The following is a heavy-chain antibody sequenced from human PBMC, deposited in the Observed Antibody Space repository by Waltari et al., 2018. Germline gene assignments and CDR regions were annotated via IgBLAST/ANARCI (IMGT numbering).Heavy chain of an antibody. CDR3: AKEGYCSGGSCYIRRGMDV. CDR1: GFTFSSYA. CDR2: ISGSGGST. Sequence: EVQLLESGGGLVQPGGSLRLSCAASGFTFSSYAMSWVRQAPGKGLEWVSAISGSGGSTYDADAVKGLFTISRDNSKNTLYLQMNSLRAEDTAVYYWAKEGYCSGGSCYIRRGMDVWGQGTTVTVSS. D-gene: IGHD2-15*01. V-gene: IGHV3-23*01. J-gene: IGHJ6*02.